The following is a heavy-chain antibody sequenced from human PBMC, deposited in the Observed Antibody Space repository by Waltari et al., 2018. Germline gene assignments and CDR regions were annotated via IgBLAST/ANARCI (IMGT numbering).Heavy chain of an antibody. V-gene: IGHV3-21*01. D-gene: IGHD6-13*01. CDR3: ARDQAAAGTGFDY. Sequence: EVQLVESGGGLVKPGGSLRLSCAASGFTFSSYSMNWVRQAPGKGLEWVSSISSSSSYIYYADSVKGRFTISIDNAKNSLYLQMNSLRAEDTAVYYCARDQAAAGTGFDYWGQGTLVTVSS. CDR1: GFTFSSYS. J-gene: IGHJ4*02. CDR2: ISSSSSYI.